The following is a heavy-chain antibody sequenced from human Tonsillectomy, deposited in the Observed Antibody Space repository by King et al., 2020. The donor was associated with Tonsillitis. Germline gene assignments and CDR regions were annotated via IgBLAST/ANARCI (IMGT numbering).Heavy chain of an antibody. CDR3: TTVGGGIASSRYYYGMDV. D-gene: IGHD1-14*01. CDR1: GFTFSNAW. J-gene: IGHJ6*02. CDR2: IKSKTDGGTT. V-gene: IGHV3-15*01. Sequence: LVESGGGLVKPGGSLRLSCAASGFTFSNAWMSWVRQASGKGLEWVGRIKSKTDGGTTDYAAPVKGRFTISRDDSKNTLYLQMNSLKTEDTAVYYCTTVGGGIASSRYYYGMDVWGQGTTVTVSS.